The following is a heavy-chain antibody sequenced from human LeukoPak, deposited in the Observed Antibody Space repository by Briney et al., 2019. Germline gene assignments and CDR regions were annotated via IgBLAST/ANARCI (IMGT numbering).Heavy chain of an antibody. D-gene: IGHD2-15*01. CDR2: IYYSGST. Sequence: SETLSLTCTVSGGSISSSSYYWGWIRQPPGKGLEWIGSIYYSGSTYYNPSLKSRVTISVDTSKNQFSLKLSSVTAADTAVYYCARDLGLFCSGGSCHPYSWGQGTLVTVSS. J-gene: IGHJ4*02. CDR1: GGSISSSSYY. V-gene: IGHV4-39*07. CDR3: ARDLGLFCSGGSCHPYS.